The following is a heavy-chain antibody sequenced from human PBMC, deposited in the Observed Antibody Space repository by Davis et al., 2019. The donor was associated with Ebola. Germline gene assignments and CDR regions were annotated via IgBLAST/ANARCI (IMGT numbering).Heavy chain of an antibody. CDR1: GGSISSSSSY. Sequence: MPGGSLRLSCTVSGGSISSSSSYWSWIRQPPGKGLEWIGEINVSGRTNYNPSLKGRVTISADTSKNQFSRNLKSVTATDTALYYCARRVWDSTDLYFDFWSRGTRATVSS. V-gene: IGHV4-39*01. CDR2: INVSGRT. D-gene: IGHD1-26*01. CDR3: ARRVWDSTDLYFDF. J-gene: IGHJ2*01.